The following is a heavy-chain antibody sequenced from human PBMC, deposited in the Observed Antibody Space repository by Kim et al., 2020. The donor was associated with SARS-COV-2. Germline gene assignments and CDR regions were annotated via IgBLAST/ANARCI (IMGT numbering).Heavy chain of an antibody. Sequence: GGSLRLSCGASGFTFSNSWMTWVRQAPGKGLEWLANIKGDGSQRYYVDSVKGRFTVSRDNAKNSLYLQMNSLRADDTAVYYCVRPVGSSWYDWGPGTLVTVSS. CDR1: GFTFSNSW. CDR2: IKGDGSQR. V-gene: IGHV3-7*01. D-gene: IGHD6-13*01. CDR3: VRPVGSSWYD. J-gene: IGHJ4*02.